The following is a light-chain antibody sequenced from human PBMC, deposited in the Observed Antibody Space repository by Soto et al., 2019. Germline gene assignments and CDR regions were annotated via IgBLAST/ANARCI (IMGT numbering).Light chain of an antibody. CDR3: VAWDDSLNGHVV. CDR2: GNN. Sequence: QSVLTQPPSASGTPGQRVAISCSGGNSNIGTNHVNWYQQLPGTAPKLLIYGNNQRPSVVPDRFSGSRSGTSASLAISGLQSEDEADYYCVAWDDSLNGHVVFGGGTKVTVL. CDR1: NSNIGTNH. J-gene: IGLJ2*01. V-gene: IGLV1-44*01.